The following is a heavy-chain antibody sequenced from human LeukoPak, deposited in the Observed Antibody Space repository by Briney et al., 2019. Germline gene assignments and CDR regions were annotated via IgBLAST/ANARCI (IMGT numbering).Heavy chain of an antibody. Sequence: SQTLSLTCTVSDDSISSGRYYWSWIRQSAGKGLEWIGRIHSSGNTNYNPSLKSRVTISVDTSKNHFSLKLTSVSIADTAVYYCAREGAAQRGEGSFDYRGQGTLVPVSS. V-gene: IGHV4-61*02. CDR3: AREGAAQRGEGSFDY. D-gene: IGHD3-10*01. J-gene: IGHJ4*02. CDR1: DDSISSGRYY. CDR2: IHSSGNT.